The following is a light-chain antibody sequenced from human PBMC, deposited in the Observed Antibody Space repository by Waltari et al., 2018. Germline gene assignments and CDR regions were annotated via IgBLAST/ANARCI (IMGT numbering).Light chain of an antibody. V-gene: IGKV3-11*01. Sequence: EIVLTQSPAPLSLSPGESATLSCGASQRFGSNWAWYQQKPGLTPRLVIYGASNRATGIPDRFSASGSGTDFTLTISSLEPDDFAVYYCQQHTDWPLTFGGGTKVEI. J-gene: IGKJ4*01. CDR1: QRFGSN. CDR2: GAS. CDR3: QQHTDWPLT.